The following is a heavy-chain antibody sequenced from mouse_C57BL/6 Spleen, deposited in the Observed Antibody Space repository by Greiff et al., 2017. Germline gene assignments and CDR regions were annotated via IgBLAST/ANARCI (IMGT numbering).Heavy chain of an antibody. CDR3: ARFFPYDDDEGNYYAMDY. Sequence: EVQLQQSGPELVKPGASVKIPCKASGYTFTDYNMDWVKQSHGKSLEWIGDINPNNGGTIYNQKFKGKATLTVDKSSSTAYMELRSLTSEDTAVYYCARFFPYDDDEGNYYAMDYWGQGTSVTVSS. J-gene: IGHJ4*01. V-gene: IGHV1-18*01. CDR1: GYTFTDYN. CDR2: INPNNGGT. D-gene: IGHD2-4*01.